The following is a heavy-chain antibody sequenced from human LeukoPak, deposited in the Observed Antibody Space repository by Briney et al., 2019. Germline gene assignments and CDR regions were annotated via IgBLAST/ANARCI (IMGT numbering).Heavy chain of an antibody. CDR1: GFTFRSYG. J-gene: IGHJ1*01. D-gene: IGHD3-22*01. Sequence: AGGSLRLSCAASGFTFRSYGMHWVRQAPGKGLEYVSAISSNGGRIYYANSVKGRFTISRDNSRNTLYLQMGSLRAEDMAVYYCATYYYDSGGFHFHHWGQGTLVTVSS. V-gene: IGHV3-64*01. CDR2: ISSNGGRI. CDR3: ATYYYDSGGFHFHH.